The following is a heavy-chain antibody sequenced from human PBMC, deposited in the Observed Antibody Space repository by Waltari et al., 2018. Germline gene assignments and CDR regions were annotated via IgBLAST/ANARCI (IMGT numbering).Heavy chain of an antibody. J-gene: IGHJ4*02. Sequence: QLQLQESGPGLVKPSETLSLTCTVSGGSISSSSYYWGWIRQPPGQGLEWIGGIYYSGSTYYNPSLKSRDTISVDTSKNQFSLKLSSVTAADTAVYYCAREGVITGTNFDYWGQGTLVTVSS. D-gene: IGHD1-20*01. CDR1: GGSISSSSYY. CDR2: IYYSGST. CDR3: AREGVITGTNFDY. V-gene: IGHV4-39*07.